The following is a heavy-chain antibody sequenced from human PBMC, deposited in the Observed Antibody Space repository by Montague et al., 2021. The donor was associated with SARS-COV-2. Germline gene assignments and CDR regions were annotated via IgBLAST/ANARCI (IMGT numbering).Heavy chain of an antibody. CDR2: ISDSGST. CDR1: GYAVTSAYY. CDR3: AREQADERGDFDY. Sequence: SETLSLTCSVSGYAVTSAYYWGWIRQPPGKGLEWIGYISDSGSTYYNPSLKSRISMSADPSKNQFSLKVNSVTAADTAVYYCAREQADERGDFDYWGPGTLVTVSS. J-gene: IGHJ4*02. V-gene: IGHV4-38-2*02. D-gene: IGHD3-16*01.